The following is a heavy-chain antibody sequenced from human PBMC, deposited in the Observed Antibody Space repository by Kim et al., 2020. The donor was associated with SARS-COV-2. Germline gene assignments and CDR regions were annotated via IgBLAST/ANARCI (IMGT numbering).Heavy chain of an antibody. CDR1: GGSISSYY. D-gene: IGHD2-15*01. CDR3: AREGCSGGSCYIAPHAFDI. V-gene: IGHV4-59*01. J-gene: IGHJ3*02. Sequence: SETLSLTCTVSGGSISSYYWSWIRQPPGKGLEWIGYIYYSGSTNYNPSLKSRVTISVDTSKNQFSLKLSSVTAADTAVYYCAREGCSGGSCYIAPHAFDIWGQGTMVTVSS. CDR2: IYYSGST.